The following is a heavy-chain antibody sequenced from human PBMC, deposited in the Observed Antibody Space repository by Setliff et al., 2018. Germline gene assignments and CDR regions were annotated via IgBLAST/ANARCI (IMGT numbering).Heavy chain of an antibody. J-gene: IGHJ3*02. D-gene: IGHD3-3*01. CDR3: ARVASWSGQNDAFDI. CDR2: IRSKAYGGTT. Sequence: GGSLRLSCTASGFTFGDYAMSWVRQAPGKGLEWVGFIRSKAYGGTTEYAASVKGRFTISRDDSKSIAYLQMNSLKTEDTAVYYCARVASWSGQNDAFDIWGQGTMVNVSS. CDR1: GFTFGDYA. V-gene: IGHV3-49*04.